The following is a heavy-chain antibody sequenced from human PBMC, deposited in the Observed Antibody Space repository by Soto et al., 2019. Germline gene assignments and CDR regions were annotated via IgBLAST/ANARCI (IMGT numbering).Heavy chain of an antibody. CDR3: ASDFPSSPYYYESSGYNAFDI. Sequence: SETLSLTCTVSGGSISSGDYYWSWIRQPPGKGLEGIGYIYYSGSTYYNPSLKSRVTISVDTPQNQFSLKLSSATAADTDVYYCASDFPSSPYYYESSGYNAFDIGGQGTMVTV. CDR2: IYYSGST. J-gene: IGHJ3*02. CDR1: GGSISSGDYY. V-gene: IGHV4-30-4*02. D-gene: IGHD3-22*01.